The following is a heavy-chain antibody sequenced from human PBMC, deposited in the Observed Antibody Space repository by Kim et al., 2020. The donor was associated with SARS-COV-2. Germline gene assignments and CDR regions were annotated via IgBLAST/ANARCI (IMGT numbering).Heavy chain of an antibody. J-gene: IGHJ6*02. CDR1: GGSFSGYY. D-gene: IGHD6-13*01. CDR3: ARTAKLGYSSSWFPRLQKPDSTYYGMDV. CDR2: INHSGST. Sequence: SETLSLTCAVYGGSFSGYYWSWIRQPPGKGLEWIGEINHSGSTNYNPSLKSRVTISVDTSKNQFSLKLSSVTAADTAVYYCARTAKLGYSSSWFPRLQKPDSTYYGMDVWGQGTTVTVSS. V-gene: IGHV4-34*01.